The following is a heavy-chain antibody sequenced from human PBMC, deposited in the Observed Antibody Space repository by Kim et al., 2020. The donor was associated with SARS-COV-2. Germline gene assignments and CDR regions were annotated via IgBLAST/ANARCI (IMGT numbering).Heavy chain of an antibody. V-gene: IGHV4-59*08. J-gene: IGHJ4*02. CDR2: IYYSGST. D-gene: IGHD2-2*02. CDR3: ARHRCSSTSCYTGFDY. Sequence: SETLSLTCTVSGGSISSYYWSWIRQPPGKGLEWIGYIYYSGSTNYNPSLKSRVTISVDTSKNQFSLKLSSVTAADTAVYYCARHRCSSTSCYTGFDYWGQGTLVTVSS. CDR1: GGSISSYY.